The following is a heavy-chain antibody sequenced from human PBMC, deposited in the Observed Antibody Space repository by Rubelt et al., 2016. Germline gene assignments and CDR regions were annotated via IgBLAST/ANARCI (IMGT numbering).Heavy chain of an antibody. J-gene: IGHJ6*02. D-gene: IGHD2-2*01. CDR3: AKAAHCSSTTCHVHGMDV. CDR1: GFTFSSDA. V-gene: IGHV3-30*04. Sequence: AASGFTFSSDAMHWVRQAPGKGLEWVAVISYEGTNKYYAESVKGRFTISRDISKNTLHLQMNSIQVEETAVYYCAKAAHCSSTTCHVHGMDVWGQGTTVTVSS. CDR2: ISYEGTNK.